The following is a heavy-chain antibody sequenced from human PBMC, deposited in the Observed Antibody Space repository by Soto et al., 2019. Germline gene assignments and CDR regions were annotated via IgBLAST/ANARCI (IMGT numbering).Heavy chain of an antibody. CDR1: GGTFSSYA. V-gene: IGHV1-69*13. D-gene: IGHD3-3*01. J-gene: IGHJ5*02. CDR2: IIPIFGTA. Sequence: SVKVSCKASGGTFSSYAISWVRQAPGQGLEWMGGIIPIFGTANYAQKFQGRVTITADESTSTAYMELSSLRSEDTAVYYCARDGAWYDFWSGPYWFDPWGPGTMVTVYS. CDR3: ARDGAWYDFWSGPYWFDP.